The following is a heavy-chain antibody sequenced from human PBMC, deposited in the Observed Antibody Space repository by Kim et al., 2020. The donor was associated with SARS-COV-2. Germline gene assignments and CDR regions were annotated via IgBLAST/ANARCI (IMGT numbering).Heavy chain of an antibody. V-gene: IGHV1-69*04. J-gene: IGHJ6*02. CDR2: IIPILGIA. CDR1: GGTFSSYA. CDR3: ASPQGYSSGGGNYGMDV. D-gene: IGHD6-19*01. Sequence: SVKVSCKASGGTFSSYAISWVRQAPGQGLEWMGRIIPILGIANYAQKFQGRVTITADKSTSTAYMELSSLRSEDTAVYYCASPQGYSSGGGNYGMDVWGQGTTVTVSS.